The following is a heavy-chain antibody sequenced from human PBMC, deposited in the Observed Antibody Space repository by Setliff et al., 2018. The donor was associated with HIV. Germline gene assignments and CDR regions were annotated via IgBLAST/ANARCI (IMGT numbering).Heavy chain of an antibody. CDR3: ARRTGNWNYDYFQY. V-gene: IGHV4-4*08. CDR2: TEIAGQD. CDR1: GESLSSHY. J-gene: IGHJ4*02. Sequence: NPSETLSLTCTVSGESLSSHYWSWVRQSPGKGLEWIGYTEIAGQDKYNPSLGGRLTVSLDTSRNQVSLRLRSVTAADTAVYYCARRTGNWNYDYFQYWGPGILVTVSS. D-gene: IGHD1-7*01.